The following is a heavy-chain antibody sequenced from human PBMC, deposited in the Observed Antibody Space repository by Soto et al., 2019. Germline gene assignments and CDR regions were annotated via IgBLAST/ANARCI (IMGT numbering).Heavy chain of an antibody. CDR2: INPNSGGT. J-gene: IGHJ4*02. CDR1: GYTFTGYY. Sequence: QVQLVQSGAEVKKPGASVKVSCKASGYTFTGYYKHWVRQAPGQGLEWMGWINPNSGGTNYAQKFQGWVTMTRDTSISTAYMELSRLRSDDTAVYYCARSLGDCSGGSCYIDYWGQGTLVTVSS. CDR3: ARSLGDCSGGSCYIDY. D-gene: IGHD2-15*01. V-gene: IGHV1-2*04.